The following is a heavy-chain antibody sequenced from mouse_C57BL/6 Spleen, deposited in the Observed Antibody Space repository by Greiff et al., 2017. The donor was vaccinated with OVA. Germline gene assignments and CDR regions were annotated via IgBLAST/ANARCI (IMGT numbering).Heavy chain of an antibody. CDR2: INYDGSST. CDR3: AREVYDYDEGHFDY. D-gene: IGHD2-4*01. Sequence: EVHLVESEGGLVQPGSSMKLSCTASGFTFSDYYMAWVRQVPEKGLEWVANINYDGSSTYYLDSLKSRFIISRDNAKNILYLQMSSLKSEDTATYYCAREVYDYDEGHFDYWGQGTTLTVSS. V-gene: IGHV5-16*01. J-gene: IGHJ2*01. CDR1: GFTFSDYY.